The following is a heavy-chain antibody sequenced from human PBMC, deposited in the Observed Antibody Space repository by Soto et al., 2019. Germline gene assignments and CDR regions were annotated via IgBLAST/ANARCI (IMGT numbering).Heavy chain of an antibody. Sequence: SETLSLTCTVSGDSISSYYWTWIRQPPGKGLEWIAFIYYGGSINYNPSLKSRVAISVDTSKNQFSLNLNSVTAADTAVYYCARGGVDYYDSSGYYFSPYYFDYWGQGTLVTVS. J-gene: IGHJ4*02. D-gene: IGHD3-22*01. CDR2: IYYGGSI. CDR1: GDSISSYY. V-gene: IGHV4-59*08. CDR3: ARGGVDYYDSSGYYFSPYYFDY.